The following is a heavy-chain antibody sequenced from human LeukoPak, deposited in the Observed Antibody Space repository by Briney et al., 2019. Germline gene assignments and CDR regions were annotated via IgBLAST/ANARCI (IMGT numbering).Heavy chain of an antibody. D-gene: IGHD6-19*01. J-gene: IGHJ3*02. CDR2: INPNSGGT. V-gene: IGHV1-2*02. Sequence: ASVKVSCKASGYTFTGYYMHWVRQAPGQGLERMGWINPNSGGTNYAQKFQGRVTMTRDTSISTAYMELSRLRSDDTAVYYCARGPNSSGWFTGSRGAFDIWGQGTMVTVSS. CDR1: GYTFTGYY. CDR3: ARGPNSSGWFTGSRGAFDI.